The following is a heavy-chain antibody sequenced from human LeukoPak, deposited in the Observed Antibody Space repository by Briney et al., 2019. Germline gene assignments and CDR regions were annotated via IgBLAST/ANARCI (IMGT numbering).Heavy chain of an antibody. V-gene: IGHV4-59*08. CDR1: GGSISSYY. CDR3: ASLREFHFDY. Sequence: SETLSLTCIVSGGSISSYYWSWIRQPPGKGQEWIGYIYYSGSTSYNPSLKSRATISVDTSKNQFSLRLSSVTAADTAVYYCASLREFHFDYWGQGTLVTVSS. D-gene: IGHD3-10*01. J-gene: IGHJ4*02. CDR2: IYYSGST.